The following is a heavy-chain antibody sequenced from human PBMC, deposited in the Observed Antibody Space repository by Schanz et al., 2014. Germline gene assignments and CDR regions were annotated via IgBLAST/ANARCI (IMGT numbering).Heavy chain of an antibody. V-gene: IGHV1-18*01. Sequence: QVQLVQSGVEVKRPGASVRVSCKASGYSFTDYAIHWVRQAPGQGLEWMGWISGYNGDTNYAPKFQDRVTMTTDTSTGITSLELRNLKSDDTAVYYCARDRVSFVRGPLGVDWGQGTQVTVSS. D-gene: IGHD3-10*01. CDR3: ARDRVSFVRGPLGVD. J-gene: IGHJ4*02. CDR2: ISGYNGDT. CDR1: GYSFTDYA.